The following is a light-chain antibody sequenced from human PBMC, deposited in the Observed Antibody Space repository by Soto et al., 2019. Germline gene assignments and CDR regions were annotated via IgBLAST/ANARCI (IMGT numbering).Light chain of an antibody. V-gene: IGLV2-23*01. CDR2: EGN. CDR1: SSHIGSSNL. CDR3: CSYAGSSPLYV. J-gene: IGLJ1*01. Sequence: QSVLTQPACVSVSPGQSITISCTASSSHIGSSNLVSWYQHHSGKAPKLIIYEGNKRPSGVSNRFSGSKSGKTASLTISGLQAEDEGTYYCCSYAGSSPLYVFGTGTKVTVL.